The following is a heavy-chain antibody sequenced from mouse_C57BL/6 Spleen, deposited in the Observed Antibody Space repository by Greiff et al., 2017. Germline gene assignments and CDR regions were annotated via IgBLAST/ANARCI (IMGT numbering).Heavy chain of an antibody. Sequence: EVKVVESGGDLVKPGGSLKLSCAASGFTFSSYGMSWVRQTPDKRLEWVATISSGGSYTYYPDSVKGRFTISRDNAKNTLYLQMSSLKSEDTAMYYCARHPNWDFDYWGQGTTLTVSS. J-gene: IGHJ2*01. D-gene: IGHD4-1*01. CDR2: ISSGGSYT. V-gene: IGHV5-6*01. CDR1: GFTFSSYG. CDR3: ARHPNWDFDY.